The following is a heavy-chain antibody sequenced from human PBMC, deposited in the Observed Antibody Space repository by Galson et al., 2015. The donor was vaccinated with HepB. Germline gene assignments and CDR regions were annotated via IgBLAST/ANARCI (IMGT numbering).Heavy chain of an antibody. CDR1: GYSFSTYW. V-gene: IGHV5-51*01. J-gene: IGHJ3*01. CDR3: ARSVRSDVSFFRSLVNDALEV. Sequence: QSGAEVKKPGASLKISCKASGYSFSTYWIAWVRQMPGKGLEWMGIIYPGDSDTKITPSFQGHVTISVDKSISTAYLQWSSLKASDSAIYYCARSVRSDVSFFRSLVNDALEVWGQGTTVIVSS. CDR2: IYPGDSDT. D-gene: IGHD3-16*02.